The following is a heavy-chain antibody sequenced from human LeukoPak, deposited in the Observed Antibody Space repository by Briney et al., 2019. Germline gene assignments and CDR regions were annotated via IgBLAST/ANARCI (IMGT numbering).Heavy chain of an antibody. CDR3: AKDSHWILFDD. CDR2: ITSDGTNM. V-gene: IGHV3-48*03. D-gene: IGHD2-2*03. Sequence: GGSLRLSCAASGFIFSNYEINWVRQAPGKGLEWVSYITSDGTNMFYADSVKGRFTISRDNAKNSLYLQMNSLRADDTAVYYCAKDSHWILFDDWGQGTLVTVSS. CDR1: GFIFSNYE. J-gene: IGHJ4*02.